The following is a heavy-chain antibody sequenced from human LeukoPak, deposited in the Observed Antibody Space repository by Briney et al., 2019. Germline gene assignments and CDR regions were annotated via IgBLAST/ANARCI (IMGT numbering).Heavy chain of an antibody. D-gene: IGHD2-2*01. J-gene: IGHJ4*02. CDR3: ASTLIRYCGSTRCLTVDY. Sequence: SETLSLTCTVSGGSISSYYWSWIRQPPGKGLEWIGYIYYSGSTNYNPSLKSRVTISVDTSKNQFSLKLSSVTAADTAVYYCASTLIRYCGSTRCLTVDYWGQGTLVTVSS. CDR1: GGSISSYY. V-gene: IGHV4-59*01. CDR2: IYYSGST.